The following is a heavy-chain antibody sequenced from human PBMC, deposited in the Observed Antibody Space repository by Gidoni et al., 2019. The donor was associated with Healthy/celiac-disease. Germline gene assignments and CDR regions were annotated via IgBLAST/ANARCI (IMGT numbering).Heavy chain of an antibody. CDR2: ISYDGSNK. V-gene: IGHV3-30-3*01. J-gene: IGHJ5*02. CDR3: ARELAPYFDWFYNWFDP. CDR1: GFTFSSYA. D-gene: IGHD3-9*01. Sequence: QVQLVESGGGVVQPGRSLRLSCAASGFTFSSYAMHWVRQAPGKGLEWVAVISYDGSNKYYADSVKGRFTISRDNSKNTLYLQMNSLRAEDTAVYYCARELAPYFDWFYNWFDPWGQGTLVTVSS.